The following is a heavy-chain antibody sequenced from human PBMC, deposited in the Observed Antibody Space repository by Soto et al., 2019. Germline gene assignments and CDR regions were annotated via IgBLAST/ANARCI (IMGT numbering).Heavy chain of an antibody. CDR3: ARGDYYGSGSDPSAYYYGMDV. J-gene: IGHJ6*02. CDR2: INHSGST. CDR1: GGSFSGYY. D-gene: IGHD3-10*01. Sequence: QVQLQQWGAGLLKPSETLSLTCAVYGGSFSGYYWSWIRQPPGKGLEWIGEINHSGSTNYNPSLKSRVTISVDTSKNHFSLKLSSVTAADTAVYYCARGDYYGSGSDPSAYYYGMDVWGQGTTVTVSS. V-gene: IGHV4-34*01.